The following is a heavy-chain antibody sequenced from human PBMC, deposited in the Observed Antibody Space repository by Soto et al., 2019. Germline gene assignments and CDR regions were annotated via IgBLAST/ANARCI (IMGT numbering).Heavy chain of an antibody. CDR3: ARDRDGYASIPHYYGMDV. D-gene: IGHD2-2*01. J-gene: IGHJ6*02. Sequence: ASVKVSCKASGGTFSSYAISWVRQAPGQGLEWMGGIIPIFGTANYAQKFQGRVTITADESTSTAYMELSSLRSEDTAVYYCARDRDGYASIPHYYGMDVWGQGTTVTVSS. CDR1: GGTFSSYA. V-gene: IGHV1-69*13. CDR2: IIPIFGTA.